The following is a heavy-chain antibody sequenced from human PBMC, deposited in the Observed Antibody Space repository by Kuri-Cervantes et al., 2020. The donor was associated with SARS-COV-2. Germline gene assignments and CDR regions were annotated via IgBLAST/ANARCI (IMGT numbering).Heavy chain of an antibody. CDR2: ILPIFGTA. CDR1: GGTFSSYA. J-gene: IGHJ2*01. V-gene: IGHV1-69*13. CDR3: ARDTYDSSGYHIPTRNWYFEL. Sequence: AVNDTCKASGGTFSSYAISWERQAPGQGLEWRGRILPIFGTANYAQKFQGRVTIHADESTSKAYMELSSLRSEDTAVYYCARDTYDSSGYHIPTRNWYFELWGRGTLVTVSS. D-gene: IGHD3-22*01.